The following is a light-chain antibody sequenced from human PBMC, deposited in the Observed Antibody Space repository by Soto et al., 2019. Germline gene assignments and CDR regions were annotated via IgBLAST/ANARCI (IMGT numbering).Light chain of an antibody. CDR2: HTS. CDR1: RSITDR. V-gene: IGKV3D-15*01. J-gene: IGKJ5*01. CDR3: QQYEDWPPIT. Sequence: EIVVTQSPATLSVSPGERATLSCRASRSITDRLAWYQQKPCQAPRLLVYHTSIRATGIPARFSGSASGTEFTLTISSPQSEDFAVYSCQQYEDWPPITFGQGTRLDI.